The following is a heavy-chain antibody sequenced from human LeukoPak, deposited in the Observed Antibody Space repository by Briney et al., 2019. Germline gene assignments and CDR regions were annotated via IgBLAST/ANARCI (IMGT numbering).Heavy chain of an antibody. CDR3: ARGLLFDYFDY. CDR1: GGSISSYY. J-gene: IGHJ4*02. Sequence: PSETLSLTCTVSGGSISSYYWSWIWQPPGKGLEWIGYIYYSGSTNYNPSLKSRVTISVDTSKNQFSLKLSSVTAADTAVYYCARGLLFDYFDYWGQGTLVTVSS. CDR2: IYYSGST. V-gene: IGHV4-59*01. D-gene: IGHD3-3*01.